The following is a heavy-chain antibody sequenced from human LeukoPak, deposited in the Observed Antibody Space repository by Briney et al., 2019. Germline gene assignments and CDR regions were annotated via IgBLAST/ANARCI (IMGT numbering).Heavy chain of an antibody. CDR1: GGSINNDY. Sequence: SSETLSLTCTVSGGSINNDYWSWIRQPPGKGLEWIGYIYYSGSTNYNPSLKSRVTISVDTSKNQFSLKLSSVTAADTAVYYCARLRRSYGYDYWGQGTLVTVSS. CDR3: ARLRRSYGYDY. V-gene: IGHV4-59*08. J-gene: IGHJ4*02. CDR2: IYYSGST. D-gene: IGHD1-26*01.